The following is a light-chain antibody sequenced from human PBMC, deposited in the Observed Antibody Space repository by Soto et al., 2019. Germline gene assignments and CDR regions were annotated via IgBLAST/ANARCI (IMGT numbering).Light chain of an antibody. V-gene: IGLV2-14*03. J-gene: IGLJ1*01. CDR2: EVI. CDR1: ISDIGAHNF. Sequence: QSALTQPSSLSGSPGQAITVSCSGTISDIGAHNFVSWYQQHPGKAPKLIIYEVINRPSGVSDRFSGSKSGNTASLTISGLQSEDEADYYCNSYTTSNTFVFGSGTKVTVL. CDR3: NSYTTSNTFV.